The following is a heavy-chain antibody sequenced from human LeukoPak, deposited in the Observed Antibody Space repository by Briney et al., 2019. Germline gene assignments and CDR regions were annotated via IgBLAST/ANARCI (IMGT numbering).Heavy chain of an antibody. CDR1: GFTFSSYS. Sequence: PGGSLRLSCAASGFTFSSYSMNWVRQAPGKGLEWVSSISSSSSYIYYADSVKGRFTISRDNAKNSLYLQMNSLRAEDTAVYYCARGYDILTGYHYFDYWGQGTLLTVSS. J-gene: IGHJ4*02. V-gene: IGHV3-21*01. CDR3: ARGYDILTGYHYFDY. CDR2: ISSSSSYI. D-gene: IGHD3-9*01.